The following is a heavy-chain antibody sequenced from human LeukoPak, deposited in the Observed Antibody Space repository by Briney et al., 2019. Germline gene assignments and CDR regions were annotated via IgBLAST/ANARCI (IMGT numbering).Heavy chain of an antibody. J-gene: IGHJ4*02. CDR2: ISSSSSYI. CDR1: GFTFSSYS. V-gene: IGHV3-21*01. CDR3: ARDRGSSGYYSDY. Sequence: GGSLRLSCAASGFTFSSYSMNWVRQAPGKGLEWVSSISSSSSYIYYADSVKGRFTISRDNAKNSLYLQMNSLRAEDTAVYYCARDRGSSGYYSDYWGQGTLVTVSS. D-gene: IGHD3-22*01.